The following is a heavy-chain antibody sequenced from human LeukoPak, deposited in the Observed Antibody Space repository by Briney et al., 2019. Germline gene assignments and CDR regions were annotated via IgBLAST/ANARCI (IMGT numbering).Heavy chain of an antibody. J-gene: IGHJ4*02. CDR2: ISGNGGAT. D-gene: IGHD2-15*01. CDR3: AKRPIVAASGPYFFDY. Sequence: GGSLRLSCEASGFTFIRYAMNWVRQAPGKRLEWVSVISGNGGATYYADSVKGRFTISRDNAKNTPYLQMDSLRAEDTAVYYCAKRPIVAASGPYFFDYWGQGTLVAVSS. V-gene: IGHV3-23*01. CDR1: GFTFIRYA.